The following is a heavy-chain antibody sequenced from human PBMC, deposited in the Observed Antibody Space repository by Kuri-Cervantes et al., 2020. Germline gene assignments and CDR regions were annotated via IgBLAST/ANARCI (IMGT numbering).Heavy chain of an antibody. V-gene: IGHV1-46*01. D-gene: IGHD1/OR15-1a*01. J-gene: IGHJ6*03. CDR1: GYTFTSYY. CDR3: AMNRGGDYYYYYMDV. CDR2: INPSGGST. Sequence: ASVKVSCKASGYTFTSYYMHWVRQAPGQGLEWMGMINPSGGSTSYAQKFQGRVTMTRDTSTSTVYMELSSLRSDDTAVYYCAMNRGGDYYYYYMDVWGKGTTVTVSS.